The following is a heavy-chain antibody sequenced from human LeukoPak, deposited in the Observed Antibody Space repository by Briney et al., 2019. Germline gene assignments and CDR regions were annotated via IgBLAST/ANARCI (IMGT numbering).Heavy chain of an antibody. CDR2: INPNSGGT. D-gene: IGHD6-13*01. CDR3: AKDRGAAAGIFNWFDP. V-gene: IGHV1-2*02. J-gene: IGHJ5*02. CDR1: GYTFTGYY. Sequence: GASVKVSCKASGYTFTGYYMHWVRQAPGQGLEWMGWINPNSGGTNYAQKFQGRVTMTRDTSISTAYMELSRLRSDDTAVYYCAKDRGAAAGIFNWFDPWGQGTLVTVSS.